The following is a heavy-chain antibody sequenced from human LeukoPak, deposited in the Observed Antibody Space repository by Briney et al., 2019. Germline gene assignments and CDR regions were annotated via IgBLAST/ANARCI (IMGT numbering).Heavy chain of an antibody. Sequence: PGGSLRLSCAASGFTVSSNYMSWVRQAPGKGLEWVSVIYSGGATYYADSVKGRFTISRDNSKNTMYLQMNSLRAEDTAVYYCAREKIVFVLGAPRDRYFDLWGRGTLVTVSS. V-gene: IGHV3-53*01. J-gene: IGHJ2*01. CDR1: GFTVSSNY. CDR2: IYSGGAT. D-gene: IGHD3-3*02. CDR3: AREKIVFVLGAPRDRYFDL.